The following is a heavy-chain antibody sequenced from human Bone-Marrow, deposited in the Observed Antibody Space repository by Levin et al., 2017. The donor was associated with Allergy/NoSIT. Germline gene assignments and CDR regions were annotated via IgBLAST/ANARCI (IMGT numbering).Heavy chain of an antibody. CDR2: IFPGDSDT. Sequence: GESLKISCTGSGYRFSSYWIGWVRQMPGKGLEWMGIIFPGDSDTRYSPSFQGQVTISADTSISTAYLQWSSLKASDTAIYYCARHDGNGWFFDGGQGTLVTVSS. CDR1: GYRFSSYW. V-gene: IGHV5-51*01. D-gene: IGHD6-19*01. CDR3: ARHDGNGWFFD. J-gene: IGHJ4*02.